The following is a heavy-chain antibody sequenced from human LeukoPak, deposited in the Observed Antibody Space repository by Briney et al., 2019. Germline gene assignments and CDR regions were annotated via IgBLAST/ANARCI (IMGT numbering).Heavy chain of an antibody. CDR1: GGSISNSPYY. CDR3: ARLAIFGVAKSRPLPAD. J-gene: IGHJ1*01. CDR2: IYYSGST. D-gene: IGHD3-3*01. Sequence: SETLSLTCTVSGGSISNSPYYWAWIRQPPGKGLEWIGSIYYSGSTYYNPSLKSRVTISVDTSKNQFSLKLSSVTAADTAVYYCARLAIFGVAKSRPLPADWGQGTLVTVSS. V-gene: IGHV4-39*01.